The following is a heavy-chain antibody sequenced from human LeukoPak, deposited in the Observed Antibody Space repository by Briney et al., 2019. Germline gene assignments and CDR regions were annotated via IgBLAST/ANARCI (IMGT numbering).Heavy chain of an antibody. V-gene: IGHV1-18*01. Sequence: ASVKVSCKASGYTFTSYGISWVRQAPAQGLEWMGWISADNGNTNYAQKLQGRVTITTEASTSTAYMELRSLRSEDTAVYYCAGIAARPENWNYWGEGTLVTVSS. CDR2: ISADNGNT. CDR1: GYTFTSYG. J-gene: IGHJ4*02. D-gene: IGHD6-6*01. CDR3: AGIAARPENWNY.